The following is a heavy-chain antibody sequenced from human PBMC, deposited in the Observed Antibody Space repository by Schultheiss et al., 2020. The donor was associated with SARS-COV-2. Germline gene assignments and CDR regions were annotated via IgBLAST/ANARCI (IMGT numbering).Heavy chain of an antibody. V-gene: IGHV3-7*01. D-gene: IGHD3-3*01. CDR2: INEDERTR. CDR3: TRDNRLLGVDQYYMDV. J-gene: IGHJ6*03. CDR1: GFSFSAYW. Sequence: GGSLRLSCVVSGFSFSAYWMTWLRQAPGKGLEWVANINEDERTRHYGDSVRGRFTISRENARNSLYLQMNSLRAGDTAVYYCTRDNRLLGVDQYYMDVWGKGTTVTVSS.